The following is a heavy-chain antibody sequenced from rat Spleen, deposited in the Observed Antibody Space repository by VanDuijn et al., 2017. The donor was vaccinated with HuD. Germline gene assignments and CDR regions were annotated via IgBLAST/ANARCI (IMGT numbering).Heavy chain of an antibody. V-gene: IGHV5-29*01. D-gene: IGHD1-11*01. J-gene: IGHJ2*01. CDR1: GFTFSRYW. CDR2: ISYDDTST. Sequence: EVQLVESGGGLVQPGRSLTLSCVASGFTFSRYWMYWVRQAPGKGLEWVASISYDDTSTHYRDSVKGRFTISRDNAKSTLFLRMDSLRSEDTATYYCARSGYGGYYFDYWGQGVMVTVSS. CDR3: ARSGYGGYYFDY.